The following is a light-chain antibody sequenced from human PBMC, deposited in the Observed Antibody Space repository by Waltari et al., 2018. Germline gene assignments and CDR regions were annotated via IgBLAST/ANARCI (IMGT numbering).Light chain of an antibody. Sequence: QSVLTQPPSASGTPGPRVTISCSGRSSHIGRHTVNWYPQLPGTAPKRLVYSNNQRPSGFSDRFSGSKAGTSASLAISVLQSEDEADYCCAAWDDSLNGVVFGGGTKLTVL. CDR3: AAWDDSLNGVV. CDR1: SSHIGRHT. J-gene: IGLJ2*01. CDR2: SNN. V-gene: IGLV1-44*01.